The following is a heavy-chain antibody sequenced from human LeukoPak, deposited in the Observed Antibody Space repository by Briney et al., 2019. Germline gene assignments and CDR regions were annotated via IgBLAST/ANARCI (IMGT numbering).Heavy chain of an antibody. Sequence: GGSLRLSCAPSGFTLSSYAMSWVRQAPGRGREWVSAICGSGGSTYYADSVKGRFTISSDNSKTTLDLQMNSLSAQDPALYYCANPPVPYCGGDCYFAYWGQGTLVTVSS. J-gene: IGHJ4*01. CDR2: ICGSGGST. CDR3: ANPPVPYCGGDCYFAY. V-gene: IGHV3-23*01. CDR1: GFTLSSYA. D-gene: IGHD2-21*02.